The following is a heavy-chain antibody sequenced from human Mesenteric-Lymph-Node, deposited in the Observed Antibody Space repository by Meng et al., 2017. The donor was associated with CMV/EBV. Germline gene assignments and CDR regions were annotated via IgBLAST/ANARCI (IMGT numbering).Heavy chain of an antibody. CDR3: ATDYF. J-gene: IGHJ4*02. V-gene: IGHV3-48*04. Sequence: GRSLRLSCAASGFTFAFYNFIWVRQVPGRGLECISSISPSSATIYYADSVRGRFTVSRDNANNSLYLQMNSLSAEDTAIYYCATDYFWGQGTVVTVSS. CDR1: GFTFAFYN. CDR2: ISPSSATI.